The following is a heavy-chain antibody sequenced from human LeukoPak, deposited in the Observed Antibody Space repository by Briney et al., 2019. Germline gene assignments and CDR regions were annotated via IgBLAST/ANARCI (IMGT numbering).Heavy chain of an antibody. V-gene: IGHV3-23*01. CDR2: ISGSGGST. D-gene: IGHD3-16*01. CDR1: EFTFSSYS. Sequence: GRSLRLSCAASEFTFSSYSMHLVRQAPGKGLEWVSAISGSGGSTYYADSVKGRFTISRDNSKNTLYLQMNSLRAEDTAVYYCAKDGGFSDWGQGTLVTVSS. CDR3: AKDGGFSD. J-gene: IGHJ4*02.